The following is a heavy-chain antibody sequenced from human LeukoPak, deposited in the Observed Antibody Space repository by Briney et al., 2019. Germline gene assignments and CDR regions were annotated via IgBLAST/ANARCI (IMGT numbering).Heavy chain of an antibody. Sequence: GGSLRLSCTAPGFTFSTYAMGWVRQAPGKGLEWVSGISDSGGSTYYADSVKGRFTISRGNSKNTLFLQMSSLRAEDTAVYYCAKGISPLDYWGQGTLVTVSS. CDR2: ISDSGGST. CDR1: GFTFSTYA. D-gene: IGHD2-15*01. J-gene: IGHJ4*02. V-gene: IGHV3-23*01. CDR3: AKGISPLDY.